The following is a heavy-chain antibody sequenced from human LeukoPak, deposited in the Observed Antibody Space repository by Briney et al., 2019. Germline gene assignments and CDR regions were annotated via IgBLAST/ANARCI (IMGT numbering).Heavy chain of an antibody. CDR1: GFTFSEFW. Sequence: GGSLRLSCAASGFTFSEFWMSWVREAPGQGLERVASVNQDDSENLFFYFVKGRFTISTDNAKNSLFLRMNSLSAEDSAVYFSARDGCTATTCSSLGGFNHWGQGTLVTVSS. V-gene: IGHV3-7*01. CDR2: VNQDDSEN. J-gene: IGHJ4*02. CDR3: ARDGCTATTCSSLGGFNH. D-gene: IGHD2-2*01.